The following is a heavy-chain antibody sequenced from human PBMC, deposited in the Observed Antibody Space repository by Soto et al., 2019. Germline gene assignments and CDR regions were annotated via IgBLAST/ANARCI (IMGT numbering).Heavy chain of an antibody. CDR3: AKDTGPLSPHWY. J-gene: IGHJ4*02. Sequence: GGTLRLSCAASGFTFSDYYMSWIRQAPGKGLEWVSYISSSGSTIYYADSVKGRFTISRDNSKNTLYLQMNSLRAEDTSVYYCAKDTGPLSPHWYWGQGTLVTVSS. D-gene: IGHD2-8*02. CDR1: GFTFSDYY. CDR2: ISSSGSTI. V-gene: IGHV3-11*01.